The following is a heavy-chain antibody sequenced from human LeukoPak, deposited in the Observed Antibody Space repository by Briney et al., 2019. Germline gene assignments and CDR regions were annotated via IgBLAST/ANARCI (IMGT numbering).Heavy chain of an antibody. D-gene: IGHD1-7*01. CDR2: ISYDGSNK. CDR3: AKEELGYFDY. Sequence: PGRSLRLSCAASGFTFSSYGMHWVRQAPGKGLEWVAVISYDGSNKYYADSVKGRFTISRDNSKNTLYLQMNSLRAEDTAVYYCAKEELGYFDYWGQGTLVTVSS. V-gene: IGHV3-30*18. CDR1: GFTFSSYG. J-gene: IGHJ4*02.